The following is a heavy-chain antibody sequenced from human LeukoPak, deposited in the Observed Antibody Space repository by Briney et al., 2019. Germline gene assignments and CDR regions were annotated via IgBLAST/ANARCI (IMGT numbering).Heavy chain of an antibody. J-gene: IGHJ4*02. CDR1: GFSFSNPW. V-gene: IGHV3-7*01. CDR3: ARKGLGDC. D-gene: IGHD3-22*01. Sequence: GGSLRLSCVASGFSFSNPWMSWVRQAPGKGLEWVANIKQDGSVQYYVDSVKGRFTISRDNAKNSLYLQMNSLRAEDTAVYYCARKGLGDCWGQGTLVTVSS. CDR2: IKQDGSVQ.